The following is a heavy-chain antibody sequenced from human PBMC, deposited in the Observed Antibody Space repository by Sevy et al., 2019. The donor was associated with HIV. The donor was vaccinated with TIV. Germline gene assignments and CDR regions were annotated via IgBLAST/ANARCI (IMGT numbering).Heavy chain of an antibody. J-gene: IGHJ4*02. D-gene: IGHD2-21*01. Sequence: GGSLRLSCAASGFTFSNAWMSWVRQAPGKGLEWVGRIKSKTDGGTKDYAAPVKGRFTISSDDSKNTLYLQMNSLKTEDTAIYYCTTDSKRRVISALLDYWGQGTLVTVSS. CDR2: IKSKTDGGTK. V-gene: IGHV3-15*01. CDR3: TTDSKRRVISALLDY. CDR1: GFTFSNAW.